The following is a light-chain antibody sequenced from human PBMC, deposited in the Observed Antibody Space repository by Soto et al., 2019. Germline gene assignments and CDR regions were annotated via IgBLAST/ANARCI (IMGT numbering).Light chain of an antibody. J-gene: IGKJ5*01. CDR1: QSVSSYY. CDR3: QHYGSSPPIN. CDR2: GAY. V-gene: IGKV3-20*01. Sequence: IVFTHTPCTLSFSPGERASLSCRSIQSVSSYYLAWYQKKPGQAHRLSISGAYSRATGIPDRFGGSGSGTDFTLTISRLEPEDFAVYYCQHYGSSPPINFGQGTRLEI.